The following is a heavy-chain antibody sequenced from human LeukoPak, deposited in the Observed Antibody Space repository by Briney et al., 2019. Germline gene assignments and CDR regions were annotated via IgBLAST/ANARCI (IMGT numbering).Heavy chain of an antibody. CDR2: IYYSGST. D-gene: IGHD5/OR15-5a*01. J-gene: IGHJ4*02. CDR3: ARVLRGDYYFDY. CDR1: GGSISSGDYY. Sequence: SQTLSLTCTVSGGSISSGDYYWSWIRQPPGKGLEWIGYIYYSGSTYYNPSLKSRVTISVDTSKNQFSLKLSSVTAADTAVYYCARVLRGDYYFDYWGQGTLLTVSS. V-gene: IGHV4-30-4*01.